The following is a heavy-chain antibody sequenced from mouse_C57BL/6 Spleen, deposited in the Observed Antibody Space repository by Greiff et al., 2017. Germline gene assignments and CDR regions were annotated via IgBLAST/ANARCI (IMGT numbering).Heavy chain of an antibody. J-gene: IGHJ1*03. CDR3: ASGPVERDWCLDV. CDR1: GYTFTGYW. Sequence: QVQLQQSGAELMKPGASVKLSCKATGYTFTGYWIEWVKQRPGHGLEWIGEILPGSGSTNYNEKFKGKATFTADTSSNTAYMELSSLTTEDSAFYYCASGPVERDWCLDVWGKGTTVTVSA. CDR2: ILPGSGST. V-gene: IGHV1-9*01.